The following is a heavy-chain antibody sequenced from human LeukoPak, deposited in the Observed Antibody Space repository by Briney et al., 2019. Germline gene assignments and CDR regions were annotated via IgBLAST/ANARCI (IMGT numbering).Heavy chain of an antibody. D-gene: IGHD3-3*01. V-gene: IGHV1-2*02. CDR3: ARYAIFGVVIKDWLNTLRAFDI. Sequence: ASVKVSCKASGYTFIGYYMHWVRQAPGQGLEWMGWINPNSGGTNYAQKFQGRVTMTRDTSISTAYMELSRLRSDDTAVYYCARYAIFGVVIKDWLNTLRAFDIWGQGTMVTVSS. J-gene: IGHJ3*02. CDR2: INPNSGGT. CDR1: GYTFIGYY.